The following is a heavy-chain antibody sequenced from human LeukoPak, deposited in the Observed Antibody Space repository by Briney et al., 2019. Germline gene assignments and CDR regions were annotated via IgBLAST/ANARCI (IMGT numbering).Heavy chain of an antibody. CDR3: ATRMITVYYFDS. J-gene: IGHJ4*02. D-gene: IGHD3-16*01. CDR1: DASVTSYGYY. Sequence: SQTLSLTCTVSDASVTSYGYYWTWIRQPPGKGLEWIGYISYSGNTYYSSSLKSRANIALDSSTNQFSLRLRSVTAADTAMYYCATRMITVYYFDSWGQGTQVTVSS. V-gene: IGHV4-31*03. CDR2: ISYSGNT.